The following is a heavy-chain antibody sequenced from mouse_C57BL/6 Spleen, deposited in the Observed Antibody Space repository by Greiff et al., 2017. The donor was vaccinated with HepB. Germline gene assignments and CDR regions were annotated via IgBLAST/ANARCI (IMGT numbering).Heavy chain of an antibody. CDR1: GFNIKDDY. V-gene: IGHV14-4*01. CDR3: TTGGVFDY. CDR2: IDPENGDT. J-gene: IGHJ2*01. Sequence: EVKLQESGAELVRPGASVKLSCTASGFNIKDDYMHWVKQRPQQGLEWIGWIDPENGDTEYASKFQGKATITADTSSNTAYLQLSSLTSEDTAVYYCTTGGVFDYWGQGTTRTVSS.